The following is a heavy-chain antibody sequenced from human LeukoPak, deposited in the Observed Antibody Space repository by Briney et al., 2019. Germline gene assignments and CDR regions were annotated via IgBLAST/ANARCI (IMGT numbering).Heavy chain of an antibody. J-gene: IGHJ4*02. V-gene: IGHV3-23*01. CDR2: ISGSGGST. CDR1: GFTFSSHA. Sequence: PGGSLRLSCAASGFTFSSHAMSWVRQAPGKGLEWVSAISGSGGSTYYADSVKGRFTISRDNSKNTLYLQMNSLRAEDTAVYYCAKAEYYYDSSGPQVYWGQGTLVTVSS. D-gene: IGHD3-22*01. CDR3: AKAEYYYDSSGPQVY.